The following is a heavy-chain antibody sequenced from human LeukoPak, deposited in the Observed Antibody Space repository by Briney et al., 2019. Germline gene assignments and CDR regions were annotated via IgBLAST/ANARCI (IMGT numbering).Heavy chain of an antibody. CDR1: GGSISSSSYY. CDR2: IYYSGST. Sequence: SETLSLTCTVSGGSISSSSYYWGWIRQPPGKGLEWIGSIYYSGSTYYNPSLKSRVTISVDTSKNLFSLKLSSVTAADTALYFCARHGLTRVTTWLFPRYYFDYWARGTLVTVSS. D-gene: IGHD4-17*01. J-gene: IGHJ4*02. CDR3: ARHGLTRVTTWLFPRYYFDY. V-gene: IGHV4-39*01.